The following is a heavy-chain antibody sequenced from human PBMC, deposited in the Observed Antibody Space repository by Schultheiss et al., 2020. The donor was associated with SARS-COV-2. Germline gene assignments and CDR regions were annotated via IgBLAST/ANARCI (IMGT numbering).Heavy chain of an antibody. CDR3: ARHASAHDY. V-gene: IGHV4-34*01. CDR1: GGSFSGYY. Sequence: SETLSLTCAVYGGSFSGYYWSWIRQPPGKGLEWIGEINHSGSTYYNPSLKSRVTISVDTSKNQFSLKLSSVTAADTAVYYCARHASAHDYWGQGTLVTVSS. D-gene: IGHD3-16*01. CDR2: INHSGST. J-gene: IGHJ4*02.